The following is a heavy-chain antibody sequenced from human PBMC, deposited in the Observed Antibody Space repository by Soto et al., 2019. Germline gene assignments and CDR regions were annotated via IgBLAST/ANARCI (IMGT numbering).Heavy chain of an antibody. CDR2: ISGSGGST. D-gene: IGHD2-2*01. V-gene: IGHV3-23*01. CDR3: AKEFWICSSTSCSYGGMDV. J-gene: IGHJ6*02. Sequence: GGSLRLSCAASGFTFSSYAMSWVRQAPGKGLEWVSAISGSGGSTYYADSVKGRFTISRGNSKNTLYLQMNSLRAEDTGVYYCAKEFWICSSTSCSYGGMDVWGQGTTVTVSS. CDR1: GFTFSSYA.